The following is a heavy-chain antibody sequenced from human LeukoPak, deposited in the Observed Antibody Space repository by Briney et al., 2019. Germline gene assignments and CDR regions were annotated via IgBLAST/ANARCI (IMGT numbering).Heavy chain of an antibody. CDR1: GGSFSGYY. D-gene: IGHD6-13*01. J-gene: IGHJ5*02. CDR2: INHSGST. Sequence: PSETLSLTCAVYGGSFSGYYWSWIRQPPGKGREWIGEINHSGSTNYNPSLKSRVTISVDTSKNQFSLKLSSVTAADTAVYYCAREEWQQQLVFFDPWGQGTLVTVSS. V-gene: IGHV4-34*01. CDR3: AREEWQQQLVFFDP.